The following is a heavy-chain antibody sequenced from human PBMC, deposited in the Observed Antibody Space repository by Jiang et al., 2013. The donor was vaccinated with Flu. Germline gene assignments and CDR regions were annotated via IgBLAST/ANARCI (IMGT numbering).Heavy chain of an antibody. CDR3: AREPPPTSFYYYGMDV. D-gene: IGHD3-3*01. V-gene: IGHV1-18*01. J-gene: IGHJ6*02. Sequence: GAEVKKPGASVKVSCKASGYTFTSYGISWVRQAPGQGLEWMGWISAYNGNTNYAQKLQGRVTMTTDTSTSTAYMELRSLRSDDTAVYYCAREPPPTSFYYYGMDVWGQGTTVTVSS. CDR2: ISAYNGNT. CDR1: GYTFTSYG.